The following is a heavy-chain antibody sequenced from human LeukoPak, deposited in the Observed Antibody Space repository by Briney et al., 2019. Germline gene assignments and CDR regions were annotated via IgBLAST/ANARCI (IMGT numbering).Heavy chain of an antibody. CDR2: INANSGGT. J-gene: IGHJ4*02. V-gene: IGHV1-2*02. D-gene: IGHD7-27*01. CDR3: ARGYLLGIVNYFDY. CDR1: GYTFTNNY. Sequence: GASVKVSCKASGYTFTNNYMDWVRQAPGQGLEWMGWINANSGGTNYAQKFQGRVTMTRDTSISTAYMELSGLRSDDTAVYFCARGYLLGIVNYFDYWGQGTLVTVS.